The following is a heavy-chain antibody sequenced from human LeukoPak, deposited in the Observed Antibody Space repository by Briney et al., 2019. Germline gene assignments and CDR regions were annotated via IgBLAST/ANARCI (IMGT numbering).Heavy chain of an antibody. CDR1: GYTFTGYY. CDR2: INPNINGT. V-gene: IGHV1-2*02. D-gene: IGHD3-22*01. J-gene: IGHJ4*02. CDR3: ASRTYTYDSSGYYRRNYYFDY. Sequence: GASVKVSCKASGYTFTGYYMHWVRQAPGQGLEWMGWINPNINGTNYAQKFQGRVTMTRDTSISTAYMELSSLRSEDTAVYYCASRTYTYDSSGYYRRNYYFDYWGQGTLVTVSS.